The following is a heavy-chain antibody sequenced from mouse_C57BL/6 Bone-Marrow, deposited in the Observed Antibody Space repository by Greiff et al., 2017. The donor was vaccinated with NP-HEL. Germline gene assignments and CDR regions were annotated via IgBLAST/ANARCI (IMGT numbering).Heavy chain of an antibody. J-gene: IGHJ3*01. CDR3: ARDGSLFAY. Sequence: QVQLQQPGAELVKPGASVKLSCKASGYTFTSYWMQWVKQRPGQGLEWIGEIDPSDSYTNYNQKFKGKATLTVDTSSSPAYMQLSSLTSEDSAVYYCARDGSLFAYWGQGTLVTVSA. CDR2: IDPSDSYT. CDR1: GYTFTSYW. V-gene: IGHV1-50*01. D-gene: IGHD2-3*01.